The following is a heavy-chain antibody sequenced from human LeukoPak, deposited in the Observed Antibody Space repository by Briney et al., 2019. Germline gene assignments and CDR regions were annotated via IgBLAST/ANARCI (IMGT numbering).Heavy chain of an antibody. CDR2: IYTSGST. CDR3: ARSRTVFGVAPYYYYMDV. CDR1: GGSISSYY. V-gene: IGHV4-4*07. D-gene: IGHD3-3*01. Sequence: SETLSLTCTVSGGSISSYYWSWIRQPAGKGLEWIGRIYTSGSTNYNPSLKSRVTISVDTSKNQFSLKLSSVTAADTAVYYCARSRTVFGVAPYYYYMDVWGKGTTVTVSS. J-gene: IGHJ6*03.